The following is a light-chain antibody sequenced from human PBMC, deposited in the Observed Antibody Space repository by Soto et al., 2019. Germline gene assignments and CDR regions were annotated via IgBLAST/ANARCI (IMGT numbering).Light chain of an antibody. CDR3: KHYGSSPYT. Sequence: EIVLTQSSGTLSLSPGERATLSCRASQSVSSNSLAWYQQKPGQAPRTLIYGASSRATGIRERFSGSGSGTEFTLTMSRLEPEDFAVYYCKHYGSSPYTFGQGTKREIK. J-gene: IGKJ2*01. CDR1: QSVSSNS. CDR2: GAS. V-gene: IGKV3-20*01.